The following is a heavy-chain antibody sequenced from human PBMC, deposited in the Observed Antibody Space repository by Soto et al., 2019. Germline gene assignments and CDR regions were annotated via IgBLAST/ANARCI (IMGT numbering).Heavy chain of an antibody. Sequence: SETLSLTCTVSGGSISSYYWSWIRQPPGKGLEWIGYIYYSGSTNYNPSLKSRVTISVDTSKNQFSLKLSSVTAADTAVYYCARGTSSSGWYAENWFDPWGQGTLVTVSS. CDR2: IYYSGST. D-gene: IGHD6-19*01. J-gene: IGHJ5*02. CDR1: GGSISSYY. CDR3: ARGTSSSGWYAENWFDP. V-gene: IGHV4-59*01.